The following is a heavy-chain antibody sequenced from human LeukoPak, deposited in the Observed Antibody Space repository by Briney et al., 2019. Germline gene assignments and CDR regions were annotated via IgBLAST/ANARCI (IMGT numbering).Heavy chain of an antibody. J-gene: IGHJ4*02. V-gene: IGHV3-53*01. CDR2: IYSDGST. D-gene: IGHD4-17*01. CDR3: ARDQNYGEVDY. Sequence: GGSLRLSCAASGFTVSSNYMNWVRQAPGKGLEWVSIIYSDGSTFYRDSVQGRFTISRDNSKNTLFLQMNSLRAEDTAVYYCARDQNYGEVDYWGQGTLVTVSS. CDR1: GFTVSSNY.